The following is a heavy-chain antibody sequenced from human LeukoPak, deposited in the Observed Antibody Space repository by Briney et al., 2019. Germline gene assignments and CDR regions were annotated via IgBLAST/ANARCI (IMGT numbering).Heavy chain of an antibody. V-gene: IGHV1-69*05. D-gene: IGHD3-3*01. CDR2: IIPIFGTA. CDR3: ARDRHTNTIFGVASNWFDP. J-gene: IGHJ5*02. Sequence: SVKVSCKASGGIFSSYAISWVRQAPGQGLEWMGRIIPIFGTANYAQKFQGRVTITTDESTSTAYMELSSLRSEDTAVYYCARDRHTNTIFGVASNWFDPWGQGTLVTVSS. CDR1: GGIFSSYA.